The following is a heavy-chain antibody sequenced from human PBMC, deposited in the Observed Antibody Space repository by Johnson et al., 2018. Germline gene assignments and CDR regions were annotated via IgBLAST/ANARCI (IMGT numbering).Heavy chain of an antibody. D-gene: IGHD1-26*01. CDR3: VRGEGRGSFT. J-gene: IGHJ3*01. V-gene: IGHV3-74*02. Sequence: VQLVESGGGLVQPGGSLRLSCAASGFTFSYYWMHWVRQAPGEGLMWVSRINSDGSGTIYADSVKGRFSISRDNADNTLYLQMSSLRAEDTAVYYCVRGEGRGSFTWGQGTMVTVSS. CDR2: INSDGSGT. CDR1: GFTFSYYW.